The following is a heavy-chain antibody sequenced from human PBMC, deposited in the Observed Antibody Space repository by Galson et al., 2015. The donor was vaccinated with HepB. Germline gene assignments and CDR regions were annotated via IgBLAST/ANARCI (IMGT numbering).Heavy chain of an antibody. V-gene: IGHV3-23*01. J-gene: IGHJ1*01. CDR2: ISESGGYT. Sequence: SLRLSCAASGFTFSNYAMTWVRQAPGKGLEWVSSISESGGYTDYADSAKGRFTISRDNAKNTLYLRVNSLRVDDTAVYYCAKHECQHWGQGTLVPVSS. CDR3: AKHECQH. CDR1: GFTFSNYA. D-gene: IGHD3-3*01.